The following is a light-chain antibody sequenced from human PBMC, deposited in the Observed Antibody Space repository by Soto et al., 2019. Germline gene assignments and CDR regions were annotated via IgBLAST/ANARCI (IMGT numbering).Light chain of an antibody. V-gene: IGKV3D-15*01. J-gene: IGKJ5*01. Sequence: EIVMPQSPATLSLSPGESSPLSCRASQSVSSDLAWYQQKPGQAPRLLIYGASTRATGIPDRFTGSGSGTEFTLTISSLQSADFAVYYCQQYTNWPLIFGQGTRLEIK. CDR1: QSVSSD. CDR2: GAS. CDR3: QQYTNWPLI.